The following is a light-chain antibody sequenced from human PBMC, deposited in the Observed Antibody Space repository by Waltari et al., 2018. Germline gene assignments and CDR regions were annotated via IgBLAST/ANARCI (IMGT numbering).Light chain of an antibody. V-gene: IGKV3-11*01. CDR1: QSVSSY. CDR3: QQRSNWPPLT. CDR2: DAS. Sequence: EIVLTQPPATLSSSPGERATLSCRASQSVSSYLAWYQQKPGQAPRLLIYDASNRATGIPARFSGSGSGTDFTLTISSLEPEDFAVYYCQQRSNWPPLTFGQGTRLEIK. J-gene: IGKJ5*01.